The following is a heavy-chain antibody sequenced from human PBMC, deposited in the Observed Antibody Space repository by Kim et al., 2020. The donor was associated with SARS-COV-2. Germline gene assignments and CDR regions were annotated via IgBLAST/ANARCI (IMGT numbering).Heavy chain of an antibody. D-gene: IGHD6-6*01. J-gene: IGHJ4*02. CDR3: ARDLTSRGWYSSSFTFDY. Sequence: SVKVSCKASGGTFSSYAISWVRQAPGQGLEWMGGIIPIFGTTNYAQKFQGRVTITADESTSTAYMELSSLRSEDTAVYYCARDLTSRGWYSSSFTFDYWGQGTLVTVSS. CDR2: IIPIFGTT. CDR1: GGTFSSYA. V-gene: IGHV1-69*13.